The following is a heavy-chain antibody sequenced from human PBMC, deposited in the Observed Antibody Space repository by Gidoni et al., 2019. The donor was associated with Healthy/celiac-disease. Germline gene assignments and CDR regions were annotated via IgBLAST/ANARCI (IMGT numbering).Heavy chain of an antibody. CDR2: IIPIFGTA. V-gene: IGHV1-69*01. CDR3: ARDGDCSSTSCPIGGWFDP. Sequence: QVQLVQSGAEVKKPGSSVKVSCTASGGTFSSYAISWVRQAPGQGLEWMGGIIPIFGTANYAQKFQGRVTITADESTSTAYMELSSLRSEDTAVYYCARDGDCSSTSCPIGGWFDPWGQGTLVTVSS. J-gene: IGHJ5*02. D-gene: IGHD2-2*01. CDR1: GGTFSSYA.